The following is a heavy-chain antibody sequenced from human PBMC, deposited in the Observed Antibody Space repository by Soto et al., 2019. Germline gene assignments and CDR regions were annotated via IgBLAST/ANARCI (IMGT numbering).Heavy chain of an antibody. D-gene: IGHD3-22*01. CDR2: IYPGDSDT. Sequence: GESLKISCKASGYSFTSYWIGWVRQMPGKGLEWMGIIYPGDSDTRYSPSFQGQVTISADKSISTAYLQWSSLKASDTAMYYCARLDAYYYDSSGGAFDIWGQGTMVTVSS. CDR1: GYSFTSYW. J-gene: IGHJ3*02. V-gene: IGHV5-51*01. CDR3: ARLDAYYYDSSGGAFDI.